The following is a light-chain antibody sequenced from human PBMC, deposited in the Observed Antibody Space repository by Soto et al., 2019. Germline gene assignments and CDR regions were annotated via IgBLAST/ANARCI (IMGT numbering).Light chain of an antibody. CDR1: QSVSSSY. CDR3: QQYDNSPYI. CDR2: AAS. J-gene: IGKJ2*01. V-gene: IGKV3-20*01. Sequence: EIVLTQSPGTLSLSPGERATLSCRASQSVSSSYLAWYQQKPGQAPRLLIYAASSRATGIPDRFSGSGSGTDFTLTISRLEPEDFAVYYCQQYDNSPYIFGQGTKLEIK.